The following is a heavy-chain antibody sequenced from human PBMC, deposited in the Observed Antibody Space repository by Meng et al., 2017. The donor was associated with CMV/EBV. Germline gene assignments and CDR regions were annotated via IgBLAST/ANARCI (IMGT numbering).Heavy chain of an antibody. V-gene: IGHV3-48*03. D-gene: IGHD6-19*01. CDR2: ISSSGSTI. J-gene: IGHJ6*02. CDR1: GFTFSSYE. Sequence: GESLKTSCAASGFTFSSYEMNWVRQAPGKGLEWVSYISSSGSTIYYADSVKGRFTISRDNAKNSLYLQMNSLRAEDTAVYYCAREPYSSGWWYYYGVDVWGQGTTVTVSS. CDR3: AREPYSSGWWYYYGVDV.